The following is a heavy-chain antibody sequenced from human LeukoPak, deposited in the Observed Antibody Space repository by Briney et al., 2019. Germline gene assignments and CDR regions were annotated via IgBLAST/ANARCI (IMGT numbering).Heavy chain of an antibody. J-gene: IGHJ5*01. CDR1: GYTFSDHD. CDR3: ARGGGGEYLDWFDF. V-gene: IGHV1-8*01. D-gene: IGHD4-17*01. Sequence: GAPVRVSCKASGYTFSDHDVNWVRQAPGQGLEWMGWMNPNTGNTGYAQNLQGRVTMTRTNSITTAYMELSSLTSDDTAVYYCARGGGGEYLDWFDFWGQGTLVIVSS. CDR2: MNPNTGNT.